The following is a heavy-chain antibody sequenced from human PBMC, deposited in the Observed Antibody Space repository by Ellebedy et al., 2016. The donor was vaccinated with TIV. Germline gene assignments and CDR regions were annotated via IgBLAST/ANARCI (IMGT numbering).Heavy chain of an antibody. D-gene: IGHD3-16*02. CDR2: INPSGGST. CDR3: ARGGSLGELSSEYFQH. V-gene: IGHV1-46*01. Sequence: ASVKVSXXASGYTFTSYYMHWVRQAPGQGLEWMGIINPSGGSTSYAQKFQGRVTMTRDTSTSTVYMELSSLRSEDTAVYYCARGGSLGELSSEYFQHWGQGTLVTVSS. CDR1: GYTFTSYY. J-gene: IGHJ1*01.